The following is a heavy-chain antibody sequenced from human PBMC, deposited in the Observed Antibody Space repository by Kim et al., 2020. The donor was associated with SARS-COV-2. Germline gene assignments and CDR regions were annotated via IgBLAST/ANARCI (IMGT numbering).Heavy chain of an antibody. CDR2: INPSGGST. CDR1: GYTFTSYY. V-gene: IGHV1-46*01. J-gene: IGHJ6*02. D-gene: IGHD6-19*01. Sequence: ASVKVSCKASGYTFTSYYMHWVRQAPGQGLEWMGIINPSGGSTSYAQKFQGRVTMTRDTSTSTVYMELSSLRSEDTAVYYCARDTESSSGWYSGASIWHGAVYYYYGMDVWGQGTTVTVSS. CDR3: ARDTESSSGWYSGASIWHGAVYYYYGMDV.